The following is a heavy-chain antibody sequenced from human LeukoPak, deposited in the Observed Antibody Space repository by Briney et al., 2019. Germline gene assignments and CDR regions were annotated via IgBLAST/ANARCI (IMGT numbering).Heavy chain of an antibody. Sequence: PGGSLRLSCAASGFTFSNAWMNWVRQAPGKGVEWVVRIKNKTDGGTTDYAAPVKGRFTISRDDSRNTLYLQMNSLKAEDTAVYYCTTEGFEYSGSWVAFDIWGQGTVVTVSS. CDR3: TTEGFEYSGSWVAFDI. V-gene: IGHV3-15*01. J-gene: IGHJ3*02. D-gene: IGHD1-26*01. CDR1: GFTFSNAW. CDR2: IKNKTDGGTT.